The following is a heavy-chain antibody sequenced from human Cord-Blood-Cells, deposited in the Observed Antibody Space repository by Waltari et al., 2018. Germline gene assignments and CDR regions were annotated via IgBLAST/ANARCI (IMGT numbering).Heavy chain of an antibody. Sequence: QVQLVQSGAEVKKPGASVKVSCKASGYTFTGYYMHWARQAPGQGLEWMGGINPNSGGTNYAQKFQGWVTMTRDTSISTAYMELSRLRSDDTAVYYRARASSSWYKDAFDIWGQGTMVTVSS. D-gene: IGHD6-13*01. CDR1: GYTFTGYY. CDR3: ARASSSWYKDAFDI. CDR2: INPNSGGT. V-gene: IGHV1-2*04. J-gene: IGHJ3*02.